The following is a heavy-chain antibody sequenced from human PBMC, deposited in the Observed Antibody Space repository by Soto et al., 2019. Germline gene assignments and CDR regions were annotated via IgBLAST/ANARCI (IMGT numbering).Heavy chain of an antibody. CDR2: IYYLGST. CDR1: GGSMSEYF. CDR3: ARDGYDGSGSPYPAY. D-gene: IGHD3-10*01. V-gene: IGHV4-59*01. Sequence: QVQLQESGPGQVKPSETLSLTCSVSGGSMSEYFWSWIRQSPGKGLEWIGYIYYLGSTDYNPSLKSRATISVDTSKRQFSLRLTSVTAADTAVYYCARDGYDGSGSPYPAYWGPGTQVTVSS. J-gene: IGHJ4*02.